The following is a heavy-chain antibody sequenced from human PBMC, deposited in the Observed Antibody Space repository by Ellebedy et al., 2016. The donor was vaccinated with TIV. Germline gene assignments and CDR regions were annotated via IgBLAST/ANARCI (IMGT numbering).Heavy chain of an antibody. CDR1: GYTFKDYN. V-gene: IGHV1-2*02. CDR3: ARTQAPRWLISPFDAFDI. D-gene: IGHD4-23*01. Sequence: AASVKVSCKASGYTFKDYNIHWVRQTPGQGLEWMGWINSDSGATDYAQKFQGRVTLTRDTSVTTLYMDLSGLTSDDTAVYFCARTQAPRWLISPFDAFDIWGQGTLVTVSS. J-gene: IGHJ3*02. CDR2: INSDSGAT.